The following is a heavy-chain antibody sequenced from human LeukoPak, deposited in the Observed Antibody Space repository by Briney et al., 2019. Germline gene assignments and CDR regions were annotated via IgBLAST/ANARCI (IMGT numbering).Heavy chain of an antibody. CDR2: ISSSGATM. J-gene: IGHJ4*02. CDR1: GFTFSDYY. CDR3: ARGAVGEAADY. D-gene: IGHD3-10*01. Sequence: GGSLRLSCVVSGFTFSDYYMSWIRQAPGMGLEWVSFISSSGATMNYADSVKGRFTVSRDNAKNSLYLQMNSLRAEDTAVYYCARGAVGEAADYWGQGTLVTVSS. V-gene: IGHV3-11*01.